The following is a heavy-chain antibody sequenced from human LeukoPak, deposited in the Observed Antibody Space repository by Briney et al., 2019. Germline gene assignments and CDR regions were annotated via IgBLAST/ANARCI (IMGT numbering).Heavy chain of an antibody. J-gene: IGHJ4*02. V-gene: IGHV4-38-2*02. Sequence: PSETLSLTCTVSGYSISSGYYWGWIRQPPGKGLEWIGSIYHSGSTYYNPSLKSRVTMSVDTSKNQFSLKLSSVTAADTAVYYCARSAVAGTGARWLQRVWEPVPDHYFDYWGQGTLVTVSS. CDR3: ARSAVAGTGARWLQRVWEPVPDHYFDY. CDR2: IYHSGST. D-gene: IGHD6-19*01. CDR1: GYSISSGYY.